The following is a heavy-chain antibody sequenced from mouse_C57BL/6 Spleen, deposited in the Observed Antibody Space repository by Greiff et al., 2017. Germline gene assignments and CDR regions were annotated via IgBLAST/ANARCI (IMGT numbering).Heavy chain of an antibody. CDR1: GYTFTNYW. D-gene: IGHD4-1*02. Sequence: VKLMESGAELVRPGTSVTMSCKASGYTFTNYWIGWAKQRPGHGLEWIGDIYPGGGYTNYNEKFKGKATLTADKSSSTAYMQFSSLTSEDSAIYYCARSSTGTWAYWGQGTLVTVSA. J-gene: IGHJ3*01. CDR3: ARSSTGTWAY. CDR2: IYPGGGYT. V-gene: IGHV1-63*01.